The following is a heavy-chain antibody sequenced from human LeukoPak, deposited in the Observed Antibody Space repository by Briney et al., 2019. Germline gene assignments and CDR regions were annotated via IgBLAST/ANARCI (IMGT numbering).Heavy chain of an antibody. CDR1: GFTFSSYW. V-gene: IGHV3-7*01. CDR3: AREISSGWEGNFDY. J-gene: IGHJ4*02. CDR2: IKQDGSEK. Sequence: GGSLRLSCAASGFTFSSYWMSWVRQAPGKGLEWVANIKQDGSEKYYVDSVKGRFTISRDNAKNSLYLQMNSLRAEDTAVYYCAREISSGWEGNFDYWGQGTLVTVSS. D-gene: IGHD6-19*01.